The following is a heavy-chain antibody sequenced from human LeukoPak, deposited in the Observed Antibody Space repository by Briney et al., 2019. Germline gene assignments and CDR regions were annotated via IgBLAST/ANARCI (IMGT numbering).Heavy chain of an antibody. Sequence: GGSLRLSCAASGFTFSSYGMHWVRQAPGKGLEWVAVISYDGSNKYYADSVKGRFTISRDNSKNTLYLQMNSLRAEDTAVYYCAKVLWELLSFHPRSLEDYWGQGTLVTVSS. CDR3: AKVLWELLSFHPRSLEDY. D-gene: IGHD1-26*01. V-gene: IGHV3-30*18. CDR1: GFTFSSYG. J-gene: IGHJ4*02. CDR2: ISYDGSNK.